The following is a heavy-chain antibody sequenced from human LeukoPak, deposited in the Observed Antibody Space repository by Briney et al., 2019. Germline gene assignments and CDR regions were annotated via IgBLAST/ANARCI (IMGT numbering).Heavy chain of an antibody. CDR2: IKQDGSEK. D-gene: IGHD6-6*01. J-gene: IGHJ6*03. Sequence: GGSLRLSCAASGFTFSSYWMSWVRQAPGKGLEWVANIKQDGSEKYYVDSVKGRFTISRDNAKNSLYLQMNSLRAEDTAVYYCAREYGIAARSEVYYYYYYMDVWGKGTTVTVSS. CDR3: AREYGIAARSEVYYYYYYMDV. CDR1: GFTFSSYW. V-gene: IGHV3-7*01.